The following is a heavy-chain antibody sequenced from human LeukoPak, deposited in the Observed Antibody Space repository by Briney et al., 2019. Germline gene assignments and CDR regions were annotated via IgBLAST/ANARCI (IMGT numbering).Heavy chain of an antibody. CDR1: GGSIDSYY. J-gene: IGHJ4*02. V-gene: IGHV4-59*01. CDR3: ARVYQSAEYYFDY. Sequence: KPSEALSLTCTVSGGSIDSYYWSWIRQPPGKGLEWIGYIYYTGSTEYHPSLKSRVTISLDTSKNQFSPKLTSVTAADTAVYYCARVYQSAEYYFDYWGQGNLVSVSS. D-gene: IGHD2-2*01. CDR2: IYYTGST.